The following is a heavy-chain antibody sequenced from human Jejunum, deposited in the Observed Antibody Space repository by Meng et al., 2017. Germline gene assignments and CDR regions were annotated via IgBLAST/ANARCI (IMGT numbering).Heavy chain of an antibody. Sequence: ASLKVSCKASGYTFTSYSVHWVRQAPGQRPEWMGWISSGNGDTKYSQMFQGRVTITRDTSASTAYMELSSLIPEDTAIYFCARTQAGSPSYDYWGQGTLVTVSS. D-gene: IGHD3-10*01. J-gene: IGHJ4*02. CDR2: ISSGNGDT. V-gene: IGHV1-3*01. CDR3: ARTQAGSPSYDY. CDR1: GYTFTSYS.